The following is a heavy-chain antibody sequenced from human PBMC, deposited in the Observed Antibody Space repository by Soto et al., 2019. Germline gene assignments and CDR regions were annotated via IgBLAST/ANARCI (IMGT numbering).Heavy chain of an antibody. CDR1: GGTFSSYT. CDR2: IIPILGIA. J-gene: IGHJ4*02. V-gene: IGHV1-69*02. D-gene: IGHD4-17*01. CDR3: ARVASDGDYDY. Sequence: QVQLVQSGAEVKKPGSSVKVSCKASGGTFSSYTISWVRQAPGQGLEWMGRIIPILGIANYAQKFQGRVTSPADKAPSTADMEQSSLRSEATAVYYCARVASDGDYDYWGQGTLVTVSS.